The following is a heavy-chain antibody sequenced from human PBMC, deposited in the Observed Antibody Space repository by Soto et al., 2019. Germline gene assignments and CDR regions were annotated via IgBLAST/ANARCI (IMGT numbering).Heavy chain of an antibody. D-gene: IGHD3-10*01. V-gene: IGHV4-4*02. J-gene: IGHJ6*02. CDR3: ARSLLTRIRGATIPYYSVMDV. CDR1: GGSISSSNW. CDR2: IYHSGGT. Sequence: LSLTCAVSGGSISSSNWWSWVRQPLGKGLEWIGYIYHSGGTDYNPSFESRVTISLDRSQNQFSLKLESVSAADTAVYYCARSLLTRIRGATIPYYSVMDVWGQGTTVTVSS.